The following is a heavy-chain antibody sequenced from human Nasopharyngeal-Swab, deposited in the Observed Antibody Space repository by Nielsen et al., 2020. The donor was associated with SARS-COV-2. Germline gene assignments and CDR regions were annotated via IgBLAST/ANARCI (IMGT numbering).Heavy chain of an antibody. CDR1: GFTFSSYW. D-gene: IGHD2-2*01. V-gene: IGHV3-7*01. Sequence: GESLKISCAASGFTFSSYWMSWVRQAPGKGLEWVANIKQDGSEKYYVDSVKGRFTISRDNAKNSLYLQMNSLRAEDTAVYYCAREEGVGSSDNYYYYGMDVWGQGTTVTVSS. J-gene: IGHJ6*02. CDR3: AREEGVGSSDNYYYYGMDV. CDR2: IKQDGSEK.